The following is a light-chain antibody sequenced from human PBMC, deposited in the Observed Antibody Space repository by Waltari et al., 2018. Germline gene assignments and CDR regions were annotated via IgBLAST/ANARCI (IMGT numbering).Light chain of an antibody. Sequence: QSALTQPPSASGSPGQSIPISCTGISTDVAGYAPVFWYQQQPGKAPKLLIYEVTKRPSGVPDRFSGSKSDNTASLAVSGLQAEDEADYYCSSYAGGSSLMFGGGTKLTVL. CDR1: STDVAGYAP. J-gene: IGLJ3*02. CDR3: SSYAGGSSLM. V-gene: IGLV2-8*01. CDR2: EVT.